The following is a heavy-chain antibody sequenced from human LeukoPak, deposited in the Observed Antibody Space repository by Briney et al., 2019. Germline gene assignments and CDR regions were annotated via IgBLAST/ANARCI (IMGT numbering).Heavy chain of an antibody. J-gene: IGHJ3*01. D-gene: IGHD2-2*01. CDR1: GFTFSSYW. Sequence: GGSLRLSCAASGFTFSSYWMSWVRQAPGKGLEWVANIKQDGSEKYYVDSVKGRYTISRDNAKNSLYLQMNSLRAEDTAVYYCAKNHEHGRYAGFDFWAEGALVAVSS. CDR2: IKQDGSEK. CDR3: AKNHEHGRYAGFDF. V-gene: IGHV3-7*01.